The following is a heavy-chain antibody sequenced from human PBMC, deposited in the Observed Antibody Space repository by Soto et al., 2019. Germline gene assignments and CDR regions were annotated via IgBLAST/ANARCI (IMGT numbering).Heavy chain of an antibody. D-gene: IGHD1-26*01. V-gene: IGHV1-2*04. J-gene: IGHJ4*02. CDR1: GYTFTGYY. CDR3: ARVGQPGSYYFDY. CDR2: INPNSGGT. Sequence: ASVKVSCKASGYTFTGYYMHWVRQAPGQGLEWMGWINPNSGGTNYGQKFQGWVTMTRDTSISTAYMELSRLRSDDTAVYYCARVGQPGSYYFDYWGQGTLVTVSS.